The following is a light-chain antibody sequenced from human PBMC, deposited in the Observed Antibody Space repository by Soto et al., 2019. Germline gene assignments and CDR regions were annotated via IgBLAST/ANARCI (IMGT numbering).Light chain of an antibody. J-gene: IGKJ4*01. V-gene: IGKV3-11*01. CDR2: DAS. CDR3: KQRSKSPLT. Sequence: EIVLTQSPATLSLSPGERATLSCRASQSVSSYLAWYQQKPGQAPRLLIYDASNRATGIPDRFSGSGSGKDFTITISGLEPEDFAIYYSKQRSKSPLTFGGGNKVEI. CDR1: QSVSSY.